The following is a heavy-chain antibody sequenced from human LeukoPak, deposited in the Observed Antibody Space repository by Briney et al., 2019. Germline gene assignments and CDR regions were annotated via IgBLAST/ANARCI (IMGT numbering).Heavy chain of an antibody. V-gene: IGHV1-2*02. CDR1: GYTFTDYF. Sequence: ASVKVSCKASGYTFTDYFLHWVRQAPGQGLEWMGWIGPNNGVTNYAQKFQGKDTMTRDTTINTAYMEVGSLRSDDTAVYYCARDIRPRVESFDYWGQGTLVTVSS. CDR3: ARDIRPRVESFDY. CDR2: IGPNNGVT. D-gene: IGHD3-3*01. J-gene: IGHJ4*02.